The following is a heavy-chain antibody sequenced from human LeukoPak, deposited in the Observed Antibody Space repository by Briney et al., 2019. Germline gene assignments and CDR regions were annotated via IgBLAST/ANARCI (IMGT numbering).Heavy chain of an antibody. V-gene: IGHV1-69*13. D-gene: IGHD5-12*01. CDR2: IIPIFGTA. CDR3: ARGNRWLRFEGFDY. J-gene: IGHJ4*02. Sequence: ASVKVSCKASGGTFSSYAISWVRQAPGQGLEWMGGIIPIFGTANYAQKFQGRVTITADESTSTAYMELSSLRSEDTAVYYCARGNRWLRFEGFDYWGQGTLVTVSS. CDR1: GGTFSSYA.